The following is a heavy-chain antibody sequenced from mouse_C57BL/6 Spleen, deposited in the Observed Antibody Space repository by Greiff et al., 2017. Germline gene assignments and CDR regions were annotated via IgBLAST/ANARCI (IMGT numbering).Heavy chain of an antibody. CDR2: IYPGDGDT. Sequence: VQLQQSGAELVKPGASVKISCKASGYAFSSYWMNWVKQRPGKGLEWIGQIYPGDGDTNYNGKFKGKATLTADKSSSTAYMQLSSLTSEDSAVYFCAGHYYGSSLWYFDVWGTGTTVTVSS. V-gene: IGHV1-80*01. J-gene: IGHJ1*03. CDR3: AGHYYGSSLWYFDV. D-gene: IGHD1-1*01. CDR1: GYAFSSYW.